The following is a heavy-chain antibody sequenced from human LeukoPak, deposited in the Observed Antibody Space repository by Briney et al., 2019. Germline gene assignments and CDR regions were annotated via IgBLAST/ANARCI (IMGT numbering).Heavy chain of an antibody. Sequence: GGSLRLSCAASGFTFSSYSMNWVRQAPGKGLEWVSSISSSSSYIYYADSVKGRFTISRDNAKNSLYLQMNSLRAEDTAVYYCARDYYGSGSYYPYWGQGTLVTASS. D-gene: IGHD3-10*01. CDR2: ISSSSSYI. V-gene: IGHV3-21*01. CDR3: ARDYYGSGSYYPY. J-gene: IGHJ4*02. CDR1: GFTFSSYS.